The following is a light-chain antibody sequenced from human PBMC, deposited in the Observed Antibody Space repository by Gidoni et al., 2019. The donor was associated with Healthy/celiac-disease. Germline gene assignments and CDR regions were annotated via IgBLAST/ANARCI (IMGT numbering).Light chain of an antibody. J-gene: IGKJ4*01. Sequence: DIQMPQSPSSLSASVGDRVTITCQASQDISNYLNWYQQKPGKAPKLLIYDASNLEKGVPSRFSGSGSGTDFTFTISSLQPEDIATYYCQQYDNLPPLTFGGGTKVEIK. CDR2: DAS. CDR3: QQYDNLPPLT. V-gene: IGKV1-33*01. CDR1: QDISNY.